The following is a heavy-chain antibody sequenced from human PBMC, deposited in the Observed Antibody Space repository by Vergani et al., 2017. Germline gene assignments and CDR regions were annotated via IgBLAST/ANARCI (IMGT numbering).Heavy chain of an antibody. J-gene: IGHJ2*01. D-gene: IGHD3-3*01. CDR2: ISSSGSTI. CDR1: GFTFSDYY. V-gene: IGHV3-11*04. Sequence: VQLVESGGGLVQPGGSLRLSCAASGFTFSDYYMSWIRQAPGKGLEWVSYISSSGSTIYYSDSVKGRFTISRDNAKNSLYLQMNSLRAEDTAVYYCAREGAYYDFWSGYFSPVGGYFDLWGRGTLVTVSS. CDR3: AREGAYYDFWSGYFSPVGGYFDL.